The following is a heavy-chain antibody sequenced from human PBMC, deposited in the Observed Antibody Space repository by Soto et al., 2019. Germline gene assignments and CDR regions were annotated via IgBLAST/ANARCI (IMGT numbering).Heavy chain of an antibody. Sequence: EVQLVESGGGLVKPGGSLRLSCAASGFTFSNAWMNWVRQAPGKGLEWVGRIKSKTDGGTIDYAAPVKGRFTISRDDSKNTLYLQMNSLKTEDTAVYYCTTDELHSYYFDYWGQGTLVTVSS. CDR2: IKSKTDGGTI. J-gene: IGHJ4*02. CDR1: GFTFSNAW. V-gene: IGHV3-15*07. D-gene: IGHD1-26*01. CDR3: TTDELHSYYFDY.